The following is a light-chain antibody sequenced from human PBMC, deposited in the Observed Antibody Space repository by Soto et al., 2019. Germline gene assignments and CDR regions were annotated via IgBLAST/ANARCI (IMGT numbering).Light chain of an antibody. CDR1: QSVGDN. CDR2: GAS. Sequence: EIVMTQSPPTLSVSPGEGATLSCRASQSVGDNLAWYQQKPGQAPRLLIYGASTRASDIPTRFTGSGSGTEFTLTISSLQSEDFAVYYCHRYDTWPPFTFGGGTKVEI. CDR3: HRYDTWPPFT. V-gene: IGKV3D-15*01. J-gene: IGKJ4*01.